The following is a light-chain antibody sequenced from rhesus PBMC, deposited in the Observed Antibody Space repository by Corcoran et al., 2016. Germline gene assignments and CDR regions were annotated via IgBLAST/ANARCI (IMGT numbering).Light chain of an antibody. Sequence: DIQMTQSPSSLSASVGDRVTITCRASQTISSYLAWYQQKPGKVPKLLIYAASPLQSGVPSRFSGSGSGTDFTLTISSLQPEDFATYYCQQHNSHPWTFGQGTKVEIK. CDR3: QQHNSHPWT. CDR2: AAS. J-gene: IGKJ1*01. V-gene: IGKV1-44*03. CDR1: QTISSY.